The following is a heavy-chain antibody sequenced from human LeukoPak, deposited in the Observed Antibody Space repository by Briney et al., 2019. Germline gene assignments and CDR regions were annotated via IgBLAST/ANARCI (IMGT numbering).Heavy chain of an antibody. V-gene: IGHV3-21*01. Sequence: PGGSLRLSWAAAGFTVSSYSMNWVRHAPGKGLQWVSSISSSSSHIYYADSVKGRFTISRDNAKSSLYLQMHSLRAEDTAVYYCATATVKPGGPYYNWFDPWRQETLVTVSS. D-gene: IGHD1-26*01. J-gene: IGHJ5*02. CDR3: ATATVKPGGPYYNWFDP. CDR2: ISSSSSHI. CDR1: GFTVSSYS.